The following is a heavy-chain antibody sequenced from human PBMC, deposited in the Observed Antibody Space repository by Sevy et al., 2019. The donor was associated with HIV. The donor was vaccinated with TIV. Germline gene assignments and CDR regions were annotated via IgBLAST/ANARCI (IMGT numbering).Heavy chain of an antibody. D-gene: IGHD3-3*01. J-gene: IGHJ3*02. CDR2: INHSGST. CDR3: ARDYSSSSRIMIFGVVLPGAFDI. V-gene: IGHV4-34*01. Sequence: SETLSLTCAVYGGSFSGYYWSWIRQPPGKGLEWIGEINHSGSTNYNPSLKSRVTISVDTSKNQFSLKLSSVTAADTAVYYCARDYSSSSRIMIFGVVLPGAFDIWGQGTMVTVSS. CDR1: GGSFSGYY.